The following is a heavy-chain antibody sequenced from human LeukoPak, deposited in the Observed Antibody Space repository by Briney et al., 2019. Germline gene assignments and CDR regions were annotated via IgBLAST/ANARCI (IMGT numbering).Heavy chain of an antibody. CDR3: GRVPNRQYYDMDV. V-gene: IGHV3-7*01. J-gene: IGHJ6*03. CDR1: GYTFSTYW. D-gene: IGHD2/OR15-2a*01. CDR2: IKEDGSEK. Sequence: GGSLRLSCAASGYTFSTYWMTWVRQAPGKGLEWVANIKEDGSEKYYVDSVKGRFTISRDNAKNTLYLQMNSLRAEDTAVYYCGRVPNRQYYDMDVLGKGTTVTVSS.